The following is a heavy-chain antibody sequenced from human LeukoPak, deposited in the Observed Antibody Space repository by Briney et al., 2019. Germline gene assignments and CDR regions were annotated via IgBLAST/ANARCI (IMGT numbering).Heavy chain of an antibody. D-gene: IGHD3-10*01. CDR3: ARDGHYYGSAPFDP. V-gene: IGHV4-39*07. Sequence: SETLSLTCTVSGGSIDTRSYSWGWVRQPPGRGLECIGSVHNSGRTYYNPSLKSRVGISMDTSKNQFSLKLSCVTAADTAVYYCARDGHYYGSAPFDPWGQGTLVTVSS. CDR2: VHNSGRT. CDR1: GGSIDTRSYS. J-gene: IGHJ5*02.